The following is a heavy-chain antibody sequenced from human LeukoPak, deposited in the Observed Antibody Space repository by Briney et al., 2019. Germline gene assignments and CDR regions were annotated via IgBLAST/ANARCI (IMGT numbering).Heavy chain of an antibody. D-gene: IGHD3-22*01. Sequence: PGGSLRLSCAASGFTFSSYGMSWVRQAPGKGLEWVSAISGSGGSTYYADSVKGRFTTSRDNSKNTLYLQMNSLRAEDTAVYYCAKDPPTYYYDSSGYASKWGQGTLVTVSS. CDR2: ISGSGGST. J-gene: IGHJ4*02. V-gene: IGHV3-23*01. CDR1: GFTFSSYG. CDR3: AKDPPTYYYDSSGYASK.